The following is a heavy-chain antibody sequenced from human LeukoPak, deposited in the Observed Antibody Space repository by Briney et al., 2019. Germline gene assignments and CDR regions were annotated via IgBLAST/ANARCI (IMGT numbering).Heavy chain of an antibody. CDR3: ATFTGTTAY. D-gene: IGHD1-7*01. CDR2: INPNTGGA. J-gene: IGHJ4*02. Sequence: ASVKVSCKASGYVFTTYHIHWVRQAPGQGLVLVGWINPNTGGANHVQKSLGRVTMTRDTSIATAYMELSGLRSDDTALYFCATFTGTTAYWGQGTLVTVSS. V-gene: IGHV1-2*02. CDR1: GYVFTTYH.